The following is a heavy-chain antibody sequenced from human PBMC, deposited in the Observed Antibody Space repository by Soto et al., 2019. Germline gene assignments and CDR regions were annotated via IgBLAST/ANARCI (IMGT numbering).Heavy chain of an antibody. Sequence: ASETLCLTCAVSGGSISSGGYSWSWIRQPPGKGLEWIGYIYHSGSTYYNPSLKSRVTISVDRSKNQFSLKLSSVTAADTAVYYCARDRRQGYFAYCGQRTLVTVSS. J-gene: IGHJ4*02. CDR3: ARDRRQGYFAY. CDR1: GGSISSGGYS. V-gene: IGHV4-30-2*01. CDR2: IYHSGST.